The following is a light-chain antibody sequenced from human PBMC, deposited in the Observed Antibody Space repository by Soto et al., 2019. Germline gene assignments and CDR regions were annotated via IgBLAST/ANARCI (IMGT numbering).Light chain of an antibody. CDR1: QSISSY. J-gene: IGKJ3*01. V-gene: IGKV1-39*01. Sequence: DVPMTQSPSSLSASVGDRVTITCRASQSISSYLNWYQQKPGKAPKHLIYAASSLQSGVPSRFSGSGSGTDFTLTISSLQPEDFATYYCQQSSFFGPGTKVDIK. CDR3: QQSSF. CDR2: AAS.